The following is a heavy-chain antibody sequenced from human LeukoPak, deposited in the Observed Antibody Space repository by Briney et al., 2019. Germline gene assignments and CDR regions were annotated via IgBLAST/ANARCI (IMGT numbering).Heavy chain of an antibody. CDR2: IYHSGST. CDR1: GYSISSGYY. V-gene: IGHV4-38-2*01. J-gene: IGHJ4*02. Sequence: SKTLSLTCAVSGYSISSGYYWGWIRQPPGKGLEWIGSIYHSGSTYYNPSLKSRVTISVDTSKNQFSLKLSSVTAADTAVYYCAKTLLGYCSSTSCPTHYFDYWGQGTLVTVSS. D-gene: IGHD2-2*01. CDR3: AKTLLGYCSSTSCPTHYFDY.